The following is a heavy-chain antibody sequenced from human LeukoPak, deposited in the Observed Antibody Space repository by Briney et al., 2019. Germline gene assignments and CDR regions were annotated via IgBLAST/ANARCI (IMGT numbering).Heavy chain of an antibody. CDR1: GFTFSSYA. J-gene: IGHJ4*02. V-gene: IGHV3-23*01. CDR2: ISGGGGST. D-gene: IGHD3-22*01. CDR3: AKTYYYDSSGYYSSPRGYYFDY. Sequence: GGSLRLSCAASGFTFSSYAMSWVRQAPGKGLEWVSAISGGGGSTYYADSVKGRFTISRDNSKNTLYLQMNSLRAEDTAVYYCAKTYYYDSSGYYSSPRGYYFDYWGQGTLVTVSS.